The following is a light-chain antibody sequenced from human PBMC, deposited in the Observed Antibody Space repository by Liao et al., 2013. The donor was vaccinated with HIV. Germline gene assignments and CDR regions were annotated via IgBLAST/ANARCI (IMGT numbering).Light chain of an antibody. CDR3: QAWDSSTPYV. CDR1: MLGDKY. Sequence: SYELTQPPSVSVSPGQTASITCSGDMLGDKYACWYQQKPGQSPVLVVYQNTKRPSGIPERFSGSKSGNTATLTISGTQAMDEADYYCQAWDSSTPYVFGTGTKVTVL. J-gene: IGLJ1*01. CDR2: QNT. V-gene: IGLV3-1*01.